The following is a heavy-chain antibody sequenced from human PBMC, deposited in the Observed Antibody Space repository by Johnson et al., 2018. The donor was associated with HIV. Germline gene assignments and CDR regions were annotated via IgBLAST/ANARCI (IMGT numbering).Heavy chain of an antibody. Sequence: QVQLVESGGGVVQPGGSLRLSCVASGFIFSTYGMHWVRQAPGKGLEWLAFIRYDGSNEYYVDSVKGRFTISRDNSKNTLYLQMNSLRAEDTAVYYCARDPKRSGSYYKDAFDIWGQGTMVTVSS. CDR1: GFIFSTYG. CDR2: IRYDGSNE. CDR3: ARDPKRSGSYYKDAFDI. D-gene: IGHD3-10*01. J-gene: IGHJ3*02. V-gene: IGHV3-30*02.